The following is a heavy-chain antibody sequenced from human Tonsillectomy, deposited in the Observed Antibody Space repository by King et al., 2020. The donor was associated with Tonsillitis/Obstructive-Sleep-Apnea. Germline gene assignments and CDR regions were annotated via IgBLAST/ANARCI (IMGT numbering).Heavy chain of an antibody. J-gene: IGHJ6*03. CDR1: GGSFSGYY. CDR2: INHIEST. Sequence: VQLQQWGAGLLKPSETLSLTCAVYGGSFSGYYWSWIRQPPGKGLEWIGEINHIESTNYNPSLKSRVTISVDTSKNQFSLKLSSVTAADTAVYYCTAYYYDYYMDVWGKGTTVTVSS. V-gene: IGHV4-34*01. CDR3: TAYYYDYYMDV.